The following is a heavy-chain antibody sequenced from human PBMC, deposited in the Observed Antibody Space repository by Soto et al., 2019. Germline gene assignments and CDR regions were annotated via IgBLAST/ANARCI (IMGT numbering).Heavy chain of an antibody. CDR1: GGTFSSYT. J-gene: IGHJ4*02. CDR2: IIPILGIA. D-gene: IGHD3-9*01. Sequence: QVQLVQSGAEVKKPGSSVKVSCKASGGTFSSYTISWVRQAPGQGLEWMGRIIPILGIANYAQKFQGRVTITADKSTSTAYMELSRLRSEDTAVYYCAREGPRDFAWLFPIRDWGQGTLVTVSS. CDR3: AREGPRDFAWLFPIRD. V-gene: IGHV1-69*08.